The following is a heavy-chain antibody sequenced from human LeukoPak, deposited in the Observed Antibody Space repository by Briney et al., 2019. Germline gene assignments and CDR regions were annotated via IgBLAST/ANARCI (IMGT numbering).Heavy chain of an antibody. Sequence: GGSLRLSCAASGFTFSSYGMHWVRQAPGKGLEWVAFIRYGGSNKYYADSVKGRFTISRDNSKNTLYLQMNSLRAEDTAVYYCAKEGGGGATTGTNDYWGQGTLVTVSS. J-gene: IGHJ4*02. CDR1: GFTFSSYG. V-gene: IGHV3-30*02. D-gene: IGHD1-26*01. CDR2: IRYGGSNK. CDR3: AKEGGGGATTGTNDY.